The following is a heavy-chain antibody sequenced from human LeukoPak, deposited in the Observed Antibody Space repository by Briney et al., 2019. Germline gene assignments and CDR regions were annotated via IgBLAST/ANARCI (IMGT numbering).Heavy chain of an antibody. Sequence: PGGSLRLSCAASGFTFSSYAMSWVRQAPGKGLEWVSAISGSGGSTYYADSVEGRFTISRDNSKNTLYLQMNSLRAEDTAVYYCATQDSSGWYYFDYWGQGTLVTVSS. CDR1: GFTFSSYA. D-gene: IGHD6-19*01. CDR2: ISGSGGST. CDR3: ATQDSSGWYYFDY. V-gene: IGHV3-23*01. J-gene: IGHJ4*02.